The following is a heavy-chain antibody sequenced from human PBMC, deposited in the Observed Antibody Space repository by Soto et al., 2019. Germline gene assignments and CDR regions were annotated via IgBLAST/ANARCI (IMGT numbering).Heavy chain of an antibody. D-gene: IGHD5-12*01. V-gene: IGHV4-4*02. CDR1: SGSISSSNW. Sequence: PSETLSLTCVVSSGSISSSNWWRWVCQPPGKGLEWIGEIYHSGSTNYNPSLKSRVTISVDKSKNQFSLKVNSVTAADTAVYYCARHSDYVIWYWGQGTLVNVSS. CDR2: IYHSGST. CDR3: ARHSDYVIWY. J-gene: IGHJ4*02.